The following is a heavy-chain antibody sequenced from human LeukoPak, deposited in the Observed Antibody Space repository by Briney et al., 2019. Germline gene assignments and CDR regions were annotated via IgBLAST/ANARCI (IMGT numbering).Heavy chain of an antibody. CDR2: ILGSGDST. CDR3: ASHYDSHDAFDI. J-gene: IGHJ3*02. V-gene: IGHV3-23*01. Sequence: PGGSLRLSCAASGSTFNNYAMSWVRQAPGKGLEWVSGILGSGDSTYHADSVKGRFTISRDNSKNTLYLQMNSLRADDTAVYYCASHYDSHDAFDIWGQGTMVTVSS. CDR1: GSTFNNYA. D-gene: IGHD3-3*01.